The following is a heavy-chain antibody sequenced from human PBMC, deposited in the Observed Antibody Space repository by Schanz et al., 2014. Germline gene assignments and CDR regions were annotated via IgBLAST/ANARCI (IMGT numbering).Heavy chain of an antibody. D-gene: IGHD6-13*01. CDR2: IWYDGSNK. CDR3: ARDRQQLVGRIGYYYGMDV. V-gene: IGHV3-33*01. Sequence: QVQLVESGGCVVQPGRSLRLSCAASGFTFSKYGMHWVRQAPGKGLEWVAVIWYDGSNKDYADSVKGRFTISRANSKNMLYLQMNSLRGEDTAVYFCARDRQQLVGRIGYYYGMDVWGQGTTVTVSS. J-gene: IGHJ6*02. CDR1: GFTFSKYG.